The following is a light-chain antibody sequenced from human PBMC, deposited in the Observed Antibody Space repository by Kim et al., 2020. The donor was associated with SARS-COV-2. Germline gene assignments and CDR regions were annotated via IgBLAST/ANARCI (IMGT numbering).Light chain of an antibody. V-gene: IGLV4-69*01. Sequence: QLVLTQSPSASASLGASVKLTCTLSSGHNAYAIAWYQKQPEKGPRFLMRVNSNGSHNKGDGIPDRFSGSSSGPERHLIISSLQSEDEADYYCQTWDTDILVFGGGTQLTVL. J-gene: IGLJ3*02. CDR2: VNSNGSH. CDR1: SGHNAYA. CDR3: QTWDTDILV.